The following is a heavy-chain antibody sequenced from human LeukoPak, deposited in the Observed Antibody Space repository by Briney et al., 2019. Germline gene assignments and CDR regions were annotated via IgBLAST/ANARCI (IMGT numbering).Heavy chain of an antibody. CDR2: IYQSETA. J-gene: IGHJ6*03. D-gene: IGHD1-26*01. CDR3: ARGSGLAHYYYYYMDV. CDR1: GYSISSGYF. V-gene: IGHV4-38-2*02. Sequence: SETLSLTCTVSGYSISSGYFWGWMRQPPGKGLEWIGSIYQSETAHYNPSLKSRVTISVDTSKNQFSLKLRSVMAADTAVYYCARGSGLAHYYYYYMDVWGKGTTVTISS.